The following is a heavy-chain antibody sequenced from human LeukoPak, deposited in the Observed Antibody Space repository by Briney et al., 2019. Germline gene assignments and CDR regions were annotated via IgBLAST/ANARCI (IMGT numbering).Heavy chain of an antibody. D-gene: IGHD6-13*01. V-gene: IGHV4-61*02. CDR2: IYSSGST. CDR1: GGSISSGSYY. CDR3: ARSLVVATGIWVHGPRYEGYNWFDP. J-gene: IGHJ5*02. Sequence: SETLSLTCTVSGGSISSGSYYWSWIRQPAGKGLEWIGRIYSSGSTNYNPSLKSRVIISVDTSKNEFSLKLNSVTAADTAIYYCARSLVVATGIWVHGPRYEGYNWFDPWGQGTLVTVSS.